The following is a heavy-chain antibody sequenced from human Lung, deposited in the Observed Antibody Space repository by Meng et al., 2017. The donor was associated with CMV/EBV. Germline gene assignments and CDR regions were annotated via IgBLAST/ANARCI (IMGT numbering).Heavy chain of an antibody. V-gene: IGHV3-74*01. J-gene: IGHJ4*01. CDR2: IDENGSSV. D-gene: IGHD3-16*01. Sequence: VEVCGVLVLPGWSCRLSCGLSGLSIGFFWMHWVRQVPGKVLEWLSRIDENGSSVSYADSVRGRFTISRDDAKNTLFLQMNSLRVEDTAVYYCARGLEEGLGWEMGYWGHGALVTVSS. CDR1: GLSIGFFW. CDR3: ARGLEEGLGWEMGY.